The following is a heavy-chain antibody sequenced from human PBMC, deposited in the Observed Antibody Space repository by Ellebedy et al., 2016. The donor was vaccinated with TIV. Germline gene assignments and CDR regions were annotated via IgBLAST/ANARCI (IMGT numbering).Heavy chain of an antibody. J-gene: IGHJ4*02. CDR2: IIPIFGTA. Sequence: AASVKVSCKASGGTFSSYAISWVRQAPGQGLEWMGGIIPIFGTANYAQKFQGRVTITADESTSTAYMELSSLRSEDTAVYYCAGVDIVATPQNGDPRGQHFDYWGQGTLVTVSS. CDR3: AGVDIVATPQNGDPRGQHFDY. CDR1: GGTFSSYA. V-gene: IGHV1-69*13. D-gene: IGHD5-12*01.